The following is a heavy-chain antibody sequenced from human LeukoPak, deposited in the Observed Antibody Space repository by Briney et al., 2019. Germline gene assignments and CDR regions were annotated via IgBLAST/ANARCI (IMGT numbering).Heavy chain of an antibody. CDR1: GGSLSTHH. Sequence: SETLSLTCVVSGGSLSTHHWSWIRQSPGRGLEWIGNISDSGSTNYNPSLKSQVTISVDTSKNQFSLMLSSVTAADTAVYYCARGYDSGAYYPFNYWGQGTLVTVSS. D-gene: IGHD3-22*01. J-gene: IGHJ4*02. CDR2: ISDSGST. CDR3: ARGYDSGAYYPFNY. V-gene: IGHV4-59*11.